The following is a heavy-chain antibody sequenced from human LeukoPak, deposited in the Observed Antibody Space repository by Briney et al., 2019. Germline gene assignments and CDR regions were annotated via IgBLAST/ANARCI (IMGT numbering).Heavy chain of an antibody. CDR2: IYYSGST. Sequence: SETLSLTCTVSGGSISSYYWSWIRQPPGKGLEWIGYIYYSGSTNYNPSLKSRVTISVDTSKNQFSLKLSSVTAADTAVYYCARGIVATTPYLDYWGQGTLVTVSS. J-gene: IGHJ4*02. CDR1: GGSISSYY. CDR3: ARGIVATTPYLDY. D-gene: IGHD5-12*01. V-gene: IGHV4-59*01.